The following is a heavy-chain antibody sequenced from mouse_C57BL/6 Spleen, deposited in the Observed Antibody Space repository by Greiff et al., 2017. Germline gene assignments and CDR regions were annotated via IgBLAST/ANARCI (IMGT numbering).Heavy chain of an antibody. V-gene: IGHV5-4*01. Sequence: EVKLMESGGGLVKPGGSLKLSCAASGFTFSSYAMSWVRQTPEKRLEWVATISDGGSYTYYPDKLKGRFTISRDNAKNNLYLQMSHLKSEDTAMYYCARDDDPPMDYWGQGTSVTVSS. CDR2: ISDGGSYT. CDR3: ARDDDPPMDY. CDR1: GFTFSSYA. J-gene: IGHJ4*01. D-gene: IGHD2-3*01.